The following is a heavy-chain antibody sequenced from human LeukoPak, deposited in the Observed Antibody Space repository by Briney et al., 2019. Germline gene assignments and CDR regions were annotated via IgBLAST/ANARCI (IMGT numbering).Heavy chain of an antibody. CDR2: IIPIFGTA. CDR3: ASPANRVYGSYYGMDV. CDR1: GGTFSSYA. J-gene: IGHJ6*02. Sequence: GASVKVSCKASGGTFSSYAISWVRQAPGQGLEWMGGIIPIFGTANYAQKFQGRVTITADESTSTAYMELSSLRSEDTAVYYCASPANRVYGSYYGMDVWGRGTTVTVSS. V-gene: IGHV1-69*13. D-gene: IGHD1-14*01.